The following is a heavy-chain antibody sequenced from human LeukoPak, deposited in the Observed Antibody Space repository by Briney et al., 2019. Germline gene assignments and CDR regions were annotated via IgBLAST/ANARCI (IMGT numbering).Heavy chain of an antibody. CDR1: GFTFSSYW. V-gene: IGHV3-74*01. CDR2: INSDGSST. D-gene: IGHD2-21*02. CDR3: ARDTVILAYCGGDCYPLFDY. Sequence: GSLRLSCAASGFTFSSYWMHWVRQAPGKGLVWVSRINSDGSSTSYADSVKGRFTISRDNAKNTLYLQMNSLRAEDTAVYYCARDTVILAYCGGDCYPLFDYWGQGTLVTVSS. J-gene: IGHJ4*02.